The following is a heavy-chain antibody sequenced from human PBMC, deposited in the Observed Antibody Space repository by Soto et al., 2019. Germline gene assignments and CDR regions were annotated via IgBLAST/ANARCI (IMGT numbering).Heavy chain of an antibody. J-gene: IGHJ5*02. CDR1: GYTFHSYG. V-gene: IGHV1-18*04. CDR2: ISGYNGNT. Sequence: QVQLVQSGAEVKKPGASVKVSCKASGYTFHSYGISWVRQAPGQGLEWMGTISGYNGNTNYAQKLQGRFTMTTDTSTSTAYVELRRLRSDDTALYYRAKEISSGWANWFYPWGQGTLVTVSS. CDR3: AKEISSGWANWFYP. D-gene: IGHD6-19*01.